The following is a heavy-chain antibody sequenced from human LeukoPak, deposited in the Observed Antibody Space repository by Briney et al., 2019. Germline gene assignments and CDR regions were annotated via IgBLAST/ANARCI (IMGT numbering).Heavy chain of an antibody. CDR1: GYTFTSYG. D-gene: IGHD5-12*01. V-gene: IGHV1-18*01. CDR2: ISAYNGNT. Sequence: ASVKVSCKASGYTFTSYGISWVRQAPGQGLEWMGWISAYNGNTNYAQKLQGRVTMTTDTSTSTAYMELRSLRSDDTAVYYCARIPGRLRADYYYYYTDVWGKGTTVTVSS. CDR3: ARIPGRLRADYYYYYTDV. J-gene: IGHJ6*03.